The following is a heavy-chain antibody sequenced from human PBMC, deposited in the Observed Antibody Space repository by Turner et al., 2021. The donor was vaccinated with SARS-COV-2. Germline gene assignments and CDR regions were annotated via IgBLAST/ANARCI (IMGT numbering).Heavy chain of an antibody. V-gene: IGHV4-39*02. Sequence: QLQLQESGPRLVKPSETLSLTCTVSGDSIAGSAYYWGWIRQSPAKGLEWIGTVDSGGTTYYKPSLKRRITLSVDTSTNHFYLNLYSVTAADTAVYYCVRLSLVYGDYDEYWGQGALVTVSS. J-gene: IGHJ4*02. D-gene: IGHD4-17*01. CDR2: VDSGGTT. CDR1: GDSIAGSAYY. CDR3: VRLSLVYGDYDEY.